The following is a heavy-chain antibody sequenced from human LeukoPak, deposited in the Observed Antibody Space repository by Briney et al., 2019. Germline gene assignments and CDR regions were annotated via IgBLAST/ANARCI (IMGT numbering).Heavy chain of an antibody. CDR1: GGTFSSYA. CDR2: ISGSGGST. V-gene: IGHV3-23*01. D-gene: IGHD6-13*01. CDR3: AKEGAAAGTHLRAEYFQH. Sequence: ASVKVSCKASGGTFSSYAMSWVRQAPGKGLEWVSAISGSGGSTYYADSVKGRFTISRDNCKNTLYLQMNSLRAEDTAVYYCAKEGAAAGTHLRAEYFQHWGQGTLVTVSS. J-gene: IGHJ1*01.